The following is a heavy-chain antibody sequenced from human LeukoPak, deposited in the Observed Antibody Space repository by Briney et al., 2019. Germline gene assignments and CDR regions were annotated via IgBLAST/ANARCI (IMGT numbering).Heavy chain of an antibody. D-gene: IGHD3-22*01. CDR2: IYHSGST. CDR3: ARDVYYDSSGYYHYFDY. CDR1: GGSISSSNW. J-gene: IGHJ4*02. V-gene: IGHV4-4*02. Sequence: PSGTLSLTCAVSGGSISSSNWWSWVRQPPGKGLEWIGEIYHSGSTNYNPSLKSRVTISVDKSKNQFSLKLSSVTAADTAVYYCARDVYYDSSGYYHYFDYWGQGTLVTVSS.